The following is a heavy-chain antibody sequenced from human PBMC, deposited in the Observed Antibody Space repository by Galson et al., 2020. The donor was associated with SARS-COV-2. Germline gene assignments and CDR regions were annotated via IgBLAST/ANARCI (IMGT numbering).Heavy chain of an antibody. Sequence: TLSLTCTVSGCSVSSGSYYWRWIRQPPGKGLEWTGYIYYSRSNNYNPSLKSRVTISVDTSKNQFSLQLSSVTAADTAGYYCARDQRRITIFGVVIRGTGWFDPGGQGTLVSVPS. D-gene: IGHD3-3*01. CDR3: ARDQRRITIFGVVIRGTGWFDP. J-gene: IGHJ5*02. CDR1: GCSVSSGSYY. CDR2: IYYSRSN. V-gene: IGHV4-61*01.